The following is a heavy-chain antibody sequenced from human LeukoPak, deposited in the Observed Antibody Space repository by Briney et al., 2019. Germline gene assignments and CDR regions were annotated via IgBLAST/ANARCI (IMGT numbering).Heavy chain of an antibody. Sequence: GESLKISCKGSGYSFTSYWIGWVRQMPGKGLEWMGIIYLGDSDTRYSPSFQGQVTISADKSISTAYLQRSSLKASDTAMYYCAIRLAAAGISAFDIWGQGTMVTVSS. J-gene: IGHJ3*02. CDR2: IYLGDSDT. CDR1: GYSFTSYW. V-gene: IGHV5-51*01. CDR3: AIRLAAAGISAFDI. D-gene: IGHD6-13*01.